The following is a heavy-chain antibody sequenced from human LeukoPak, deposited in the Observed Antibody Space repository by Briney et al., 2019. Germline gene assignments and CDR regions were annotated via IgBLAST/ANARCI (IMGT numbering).Heavy chain of an antibody. CDR2: ISTSSSTI. V-gene: IGHV3-48*04. J-gene: IGHJ4*02. D-gene: IGHD2-21*02. CDR1: GFTFSSYS. CDR3: ARGGGGDDFDY. Sequence: GGSLRLSCAASGFTFSSYSMNWVRQAPGKGLEWISSISTSSSTIYYADSVKGRFTISRDTDKNSLYLQMNSLRAEDTAVYYCARGGGGDDFDYWGQGTLVTVSS.